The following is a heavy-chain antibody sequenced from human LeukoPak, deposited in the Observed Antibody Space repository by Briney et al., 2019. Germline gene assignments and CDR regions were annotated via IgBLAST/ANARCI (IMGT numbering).Heavy chain of an antibody. V-gene: IGHV3-48*03. CDR3: ARVGRAMVRGIMHLDL. CDR1: GFTFSSYA. J-gene: IGHJ2*01. Sequence: GGSLRLSCAASGFTFSSYAMSWVRQAPGKGLEWVSYISSSGTTIYYADSVKGRFTISRDNAKNSLYLQMNSLRAEDTAVYYCARVGRAMVRGIMHLDLWGRGTLVTVSS. CDR2: ISSSGTTI. D-gene: IGHD3-10*01.